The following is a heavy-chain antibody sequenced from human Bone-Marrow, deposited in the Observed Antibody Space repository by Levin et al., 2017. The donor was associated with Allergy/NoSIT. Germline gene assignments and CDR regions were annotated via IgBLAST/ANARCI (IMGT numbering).Heavy chain of an antibody. V-gene: IGHV3-15*01. J-gene: IGHJ3*01. D-gene: IGHD6-13*01. CDR1: GVPFSDAW. CDR2: IKSKADGGTS. Sequence: PSETLSLTCAASGVPFSDAWMTWVRQSPGKGLEWVGRIKSKADGGTSDYTAPVQGRFFISRDDSRDTLYLQMNSLKTDDTAVYYCVTDYSSWYRDAFDVWGQGTVVIVSS. CDR3: VTDYSSWYRDAFDV.